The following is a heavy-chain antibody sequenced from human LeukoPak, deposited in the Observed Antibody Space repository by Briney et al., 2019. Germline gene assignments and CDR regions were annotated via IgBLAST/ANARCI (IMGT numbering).Heavy chain of an antibody. Sequence: GGSLRLSCAASGFTFSSYGMSWVRQAPGKGLEWMANIKQDGSEKYYVDSVKGRFTISRDNAKNSLYLQMNSLRAEDTAVYYCAREGYCSRTNCYHFNYWGQGPLVTVSS. V-gene: IGHV3-7*01. J-gene: IGHJ4*02. CDR2: IKQDGSEK. D-gene: IGHD2-2*01. CDR3: AREGYCSRTNCYHFNY. CDR1: GFTFSSYG.